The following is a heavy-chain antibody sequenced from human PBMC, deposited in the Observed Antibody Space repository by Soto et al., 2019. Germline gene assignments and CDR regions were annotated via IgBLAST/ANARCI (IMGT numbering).Heavy chain of an antibody. Sequence: QITLKESGPTLVKPTETLTLSCTLSGFSLSSGVGVGWVRQPSGKALEWLPVIYWDNDKRISPSQKTRLTSTMDXSXMHVFLTLTNMDPVDTAPYSCSYRHWVDRGGGWFDPWGPGTLVTVSS. J-gene: IGHJ5*02. CDR2: IYWDNDK. D-gene: IGHD7-27*01. CDR3: SYRHWVDRGGGWFDP. CDR1: GFSLSSGVG. V-gene: IGHV2-5*02.